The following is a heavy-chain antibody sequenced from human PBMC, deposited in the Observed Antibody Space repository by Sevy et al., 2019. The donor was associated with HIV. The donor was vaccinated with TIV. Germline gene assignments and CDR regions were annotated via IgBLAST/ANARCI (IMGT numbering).Heavy chain of an antibody. Sequence: GGSLRPSCAATGFTVTSNYMSWVRQGPGKGLEWVSGFYNGDSTQYADSVKGRFTISRDKSNNTLYLQMDSLRAEDTAVYYCAREAGSSSFDYWGQGTLVTVSS. D-gene: IGHD6-13*01. CDR3: AREAGSSSFDY. CDR1: GFTVTSNY. CDR2: FYNGDST. V-gene: IGHV3-53*01. J-gene: IGHJ4*02.